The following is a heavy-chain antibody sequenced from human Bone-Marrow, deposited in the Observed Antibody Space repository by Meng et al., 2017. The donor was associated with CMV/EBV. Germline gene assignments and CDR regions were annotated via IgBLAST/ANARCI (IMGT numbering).Heavy chain of an antibody. CDR2: ISWNSGSI. CDR3: AKDNDSSGCLDY. D-gene: IGHD3-22*01. CDR1: RFTLDDYA. V-gene: IGHV3-9*03. Sequence: GGSLRLSCVICRFTLDDYAMHWVRQAPGKGLEWVSGISWNSGSIGYADSVKGRFTISRDNAKNSLYLQMNSLRAEDMALYYCAKDNDSSGCLDYWGQGTLVTVSS. J-gene: IGHJ4*02.